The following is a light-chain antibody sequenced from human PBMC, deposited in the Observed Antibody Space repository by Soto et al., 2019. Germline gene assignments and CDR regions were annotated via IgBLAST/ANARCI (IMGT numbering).Light chain of an antibody. CDR3: QQYDNLP. V-gene: IGKV1-33*01. CDR1: QDISNY. CDR2: DAS. J-gene: IGKJ4*01. Sequence: DIQMTQSTSSLSASVRDRVSITCQASQDISNYLNWYQQKPGKAPKLLIYDASNLETGVPSRFSGSGSGTDFTFTINSLQPEDIATYYCQQYDNLPFGGGTKVDIK.